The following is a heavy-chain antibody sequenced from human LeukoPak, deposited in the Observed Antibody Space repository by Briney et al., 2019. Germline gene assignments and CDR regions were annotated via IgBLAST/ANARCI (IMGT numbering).Heavy chain of an antibody. CDR1: GFTFRNYA. D-gene: IGHD6-13*01. CDR3: AKGYTSGWYSVDYDY. CDR2: ISGSGGST. Sequence: PGGSLRLSCAASGFTFRNYAMSWVRQAPGKGLVWVSVISGSGGSTYYADSVKGRFTISRDNSKHTLYLQVNSLRAEDTALYFCAKGYTSGWYSVDYDYWGQGTLVTVSS. J-gene: IGHJ4*02. V-gene: IGHV3-23*01.